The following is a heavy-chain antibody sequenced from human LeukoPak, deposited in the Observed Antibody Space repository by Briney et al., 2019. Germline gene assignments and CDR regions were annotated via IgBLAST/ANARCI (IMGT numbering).Heavy chain of an antibody. CDR1: GGSFSGYY. CDR3: ARGSGSIYLDY. CDR2: IYTSGST. D-gene: IGHD6-13*01. V-gene: IGHV4-59*10. Sequence: PSETLSLTCAVYGGSFSGYYWSWIRQPAGKGLEWIGRIYTSGSTNYNPSLKSRVTISVDKSKNQFSLKLSSVTAADTAVYYCARGSGSIYLDYWGQGTLVTVSS. J-gene: IGHJ4*02.